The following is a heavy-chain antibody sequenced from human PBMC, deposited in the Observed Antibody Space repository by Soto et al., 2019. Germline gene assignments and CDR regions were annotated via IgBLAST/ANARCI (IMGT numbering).Heavy chain of an antibody. CDR3: ARIIAEAGTGFDF. Sequence: GESLKISFQGSGYTFISYWIAWVRQMPGKGLEWMGIIYPGDSDTRYNPSFQGQVTISADKSISTAYLQWSSLKASDTAMYYCARIIAEAGTGFDFWGQGTLVTVSS. D-gene: IGHD6-19*01. J-gene: IGHJ4*02. CDR1: GYTFISYW. CDR2: IYPGDSDT. V-gene: IGHV5-51*01.